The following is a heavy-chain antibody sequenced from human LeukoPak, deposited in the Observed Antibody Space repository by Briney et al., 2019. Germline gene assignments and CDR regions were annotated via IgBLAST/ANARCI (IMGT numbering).Heavy chain of an antibody. D-gene: IGHD3-10*01. Sequence: SETLSLTCAVSGGSISSGGYSWSWTRQPPGKGLEWIGYIYHSGSTFYNPSLKSRVAISVDRSKNQFSLKLSSVTAADTAVYYCARNYYGSGSYWGGHNWFDPWGQGTLVTVSS. CDR2: IYHSGST. CDR1: GGSISSGGYS. J-gene: IGHJ5*02. CDR3: ARNYYGSGSYWGGHNWFDP. V-gene: IGHV4-30-2*01.